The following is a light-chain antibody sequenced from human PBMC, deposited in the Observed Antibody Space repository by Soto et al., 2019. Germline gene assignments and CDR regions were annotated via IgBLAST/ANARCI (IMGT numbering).Light chain of an antibody. J-gene: IGKJ1*01. Sequence: EVVMTQSPLSLPVTLGQPASISCRSSQSLVYSDGNAYLNWFQQRPGQSPRRLIYKASNRDSGVXDXXGGYGSGTDFTLQINRVEAEDVGVYYCLHGTHWPPTFGRGTRVEIK. CDR1: QSLVYSDGNAY. CDR2: KAS. CDR3: LHGTHWPPT. V-gene: IGKV2-30*01.